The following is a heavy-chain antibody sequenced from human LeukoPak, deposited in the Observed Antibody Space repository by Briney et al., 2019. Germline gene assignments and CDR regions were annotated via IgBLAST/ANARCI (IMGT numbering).Heavy chain of an antibody. CDR1: GFTFSTYW. D-gene: IGHD2-15*01. Sequence: GGSLRLSCAASGFTFSTYWMSWVRQAPGKGREGVASIKQDGSEKYYVDCVKGRFTISRDNAKNSLSLQMHSLRAEDMAVYYCARDDWAASGFYGMDVWGRGTTVTVSS. J-gene: IGHJ6*02. CDR3: ARDDWAASGFYGMDV. CDR2: IKQDGSEK. V-gene: IGHV3-7*01.